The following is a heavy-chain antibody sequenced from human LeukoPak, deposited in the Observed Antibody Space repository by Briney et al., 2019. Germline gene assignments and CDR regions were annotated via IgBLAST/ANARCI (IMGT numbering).Heavy chain of an antibody. CDR3: ARLWFGTLDY. D-gene: IGHD3-10*01. J-gene: IGHJ4*02. CDR1: GYTFTGYY. V-gene: IGHV1-2*02. Sequence: ASGKVSCKAAGYTFTGYYINWVRQAPGQGLEWRGWINPNSGSTNYPQKFQGRVTMTRDTSISTAYMELSRMRSDDTAVYYCARLWFGTLDYWGQGTLVTVSS. CDR2: INPNSGST.